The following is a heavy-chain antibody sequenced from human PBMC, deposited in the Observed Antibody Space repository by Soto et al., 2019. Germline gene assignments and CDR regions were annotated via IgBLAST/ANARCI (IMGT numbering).Heavy chain of an antibody. CDR1: GYTLTELS. J-gene: IGHJ3*01. D-gene: IGHD5-12*01. V-gene: IGHV1-24*01. CDR3: ATPLVATSPDAFDV. Sequence: ASVKVSCKVSGYTLTELSMHWVRQAPGKGLEWMGGFDPEDGETIYAQKFQGRVTMTEDTSTDTAYMELSSLRSEDTAVYYCATPLVATSPDAFDVWGQRTMVTVSS. CDR2: FDPEDGET.